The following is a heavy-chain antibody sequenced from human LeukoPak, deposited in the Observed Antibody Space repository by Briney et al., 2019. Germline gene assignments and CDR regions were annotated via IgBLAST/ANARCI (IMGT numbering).Heavy chain of an antibody. CDR1: GFTFSSYA. D-gene: IGHD2-2*01. Sequence: VGSLRLSCAASGFTFSSYAMSWVRQAPGKGLEWVSAISGSGGSTYYADSVKGRFTISRDNSKNTLYLQMNSLRAEDTAVYYCAEDGGLVVPYYFDYWGQGTLVTVSS. V-gene: IGHV3-23*01. J-gene: IGHJ4*02. CDR2: ISGSGGST. CDR3: AEDGGLVVPYYFDY.